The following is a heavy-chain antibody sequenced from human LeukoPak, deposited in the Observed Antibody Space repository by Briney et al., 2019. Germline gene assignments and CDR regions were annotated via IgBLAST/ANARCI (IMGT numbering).Heavy chain of an antibody. D-gene: IGHD6-19*01. CDR2: ISAYNGNT. CDR1: GYTFTSYG. Sequence: GASVKVSRKASGYTFTSYGISWVRQAPGQGLEWMGWISAYNGNTNYAQKLQGRVTMTTDTSTSTAYMELRSLRSDDTAVYYCARDFSRDITVAGTCAFDIWGQGTMVTVSS. V-gene: IGHV1-18*01. CDR3: ARDFSRDITVAGTCAFDI. J-gene: IGHJ3*02.